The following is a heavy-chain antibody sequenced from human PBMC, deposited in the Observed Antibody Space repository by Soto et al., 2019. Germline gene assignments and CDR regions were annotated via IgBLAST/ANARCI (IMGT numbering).Heavy chain of an antibody. V-gene: IGHV4-39*01. CDR1: GGSISSSSYY. Sequence: SETLSLTCTVSGGSISSSSYYWAWIRQPPGKGLEWIGSTFYSGSPYYNPSLKSRAAISVDTSKNQFSLQLYSVTAADTAVYFCARVPSQFDYYSAMDVWGQGTSVTI. CDR2: TFYSGSP. D-gene: IGHD3-16*01. CDR3: ARVPSQFDYYSAMDV. J-gene: IGHJ6*02.